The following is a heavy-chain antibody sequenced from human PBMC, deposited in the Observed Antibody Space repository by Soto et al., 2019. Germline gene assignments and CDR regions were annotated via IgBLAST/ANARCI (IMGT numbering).Heavy chain of an antibody. J-gene: IGHJ3*02. CDR1: GYTFTGYY. CDR3: ARSGIYCSSTSCYEGNAFDI. V-gene: IGHV1-2*04. CDR2: INPNSGGT. Sequence: ASVKVSCKASGYTFTGYYMHWVRQAPGQGLEWMGWINPNSGGTNYAQKFQGWVTMTRDTSISTAYMELSRLRSDDTAVYYGARSGIYCSSTSCYEGNAFDIWGQGTMVTVSS. D-gene: IGHD2-2*01.